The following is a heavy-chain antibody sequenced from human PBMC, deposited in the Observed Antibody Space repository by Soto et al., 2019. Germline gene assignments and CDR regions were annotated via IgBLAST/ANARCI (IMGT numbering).Heavy chain of an antibody. J-gene: IGHJ6*02. CDR2: IYYSGST. CDR1: GGSISSYY. Sequence: PSETLSLTCTVSGGSISSYYWSWIRQPPGKGLEWIGYIYYSGSTNYNPSLKSRVTISVDTSKNQFSLKLSSVTAADTAVYYCARDLRYYDFWSAYYRNYYGMDVWGQGTTVTVYS. D-gene: IGHD3-3*01. V-gene: IGHV4-59*01. CDR3: ARDLRYYDFWSAYYRNYYGMDV.